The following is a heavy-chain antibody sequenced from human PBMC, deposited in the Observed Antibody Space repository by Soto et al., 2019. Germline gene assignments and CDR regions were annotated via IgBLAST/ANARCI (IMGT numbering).Heavy chain of an antibody. Sequence: QVQLVESGGGVVQPGRSLRLSCAASGFTFSGYGMHWVRQAPGKGLEWVAVISFEGSKKYYANSVEGRFTISRNNSKNTLFLQMNSLRAEDTSVYYCAKGGSSSARYIETWGHGTLVTVSS. CDR2: ISFEGSKK. V-gene: IGHV3-30*18. CDR3: AKGGSSSARYIET. J-gene: IGHJ5*01. CDR1: GFTFSGYG. D-gene: IGHD6-6*01.